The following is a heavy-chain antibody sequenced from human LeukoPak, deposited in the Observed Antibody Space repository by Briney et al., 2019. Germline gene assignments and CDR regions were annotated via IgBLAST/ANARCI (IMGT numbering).Heavy chain of an antibody. D-gene: IGHD4-17*01. CDR3: ARGPNYGDYYTRFDY. J-gene: IGHJ4*02. V-gene: IGHV3-20*01. CDR2: INWNGGST. Sequence: GGSLRLSCAASGFTLDDYGMSWVRQAPGKGLEWVSGINWNGGSTGYADSVKGRFTISRDNAKNSLYLQMNSLRAEDTALYHCARGPNYGDYYTRFDYWGQGTLVTVSS. CDR1: GFTLDDYG.